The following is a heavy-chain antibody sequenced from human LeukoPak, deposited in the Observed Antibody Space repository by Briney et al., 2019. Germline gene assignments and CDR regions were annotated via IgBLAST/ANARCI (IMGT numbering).Heavy chain of an antibody. CDR2: ISSSGSTI. V-gene: IGHV3-48*03. J-gene: IGHJ6*03. CDR1: GVTFSNYE. Sequence: GGSLRLSCAASGVTFSNYEMNWVRQVPGKGLEWLSYISSSGSTIYYADSVKGRFTISRDNSKNTLYLQMNSLRAEDTAVYYCAKDQPHMVRGEDYYYMDVWGKGTTVTISS. CDR3: AKDQPHMVRGEDYYYMDV. D-gene: IGHD3-10*01.